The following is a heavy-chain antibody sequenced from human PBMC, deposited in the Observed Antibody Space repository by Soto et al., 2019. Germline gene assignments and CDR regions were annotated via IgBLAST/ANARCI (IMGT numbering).Heavy chain of an antibody. D-gene: IGHD3-10*01. CDR3: ARDRDEYYYGSGSWLPEWYDP. CDR2: IIPIFGTA. Sequence: SVKVSCKASGGTFSSYAISWVRQAPGQGLEWMGGIIPIFGTANYAQKFQGRVTITADESTSTAYMELSSLRSEDTAVYYCARDRDEYYYGSGSWLPEWYDPWGQGSLVTVSS. CDR1: GGTFSSYA. V-gene: IGHV1-69*13. J-gene: IGHJ5*02.